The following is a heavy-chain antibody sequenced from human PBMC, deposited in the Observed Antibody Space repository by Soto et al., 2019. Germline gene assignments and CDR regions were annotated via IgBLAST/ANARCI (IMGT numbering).Heavy chain of an antibody. J-gene: IGHJ1*01. V-gene: IGHV4-59*01. CDR3: ARVRPIGYYDSSGYLLLDEYFQH. CDR2: VHHSGST. D-gene: IGHD3-22*01. Sequence: PSETLSLTCTVSGGSISSYYWSWFRQSPGKRMEWIGYVHHSGSTNYNPSLKSRVTISVDTSKNQFSLKLSSVTAADTAVYYCARVRPIGYYDSSGYLLLDEYFQHWGQGTLVTVSS. CDR1: GGSISSYY.